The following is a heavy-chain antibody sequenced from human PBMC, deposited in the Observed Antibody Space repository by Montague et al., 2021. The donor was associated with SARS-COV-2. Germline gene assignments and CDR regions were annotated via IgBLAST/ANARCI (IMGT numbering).Heavy chain of an antibody. CDR1: GGSISSGSYY. D-gene: IGHD2-21*01. J-gene: IGHJ4*02. CDR2: IYYSGSS. V-gene: IGHV4-31*03. Sequence: TLSLTCTVSGGSISSGSYYWSWIRQHPGKGLEWIGYIYYSGSSYYNPSLKSRVTISVDTSKNQFSLRLSSVTAADTAVYYCARARTSLIVVVNEFDYWGQGTLVTVS. CDR3: ARARTSLIVVVNEFDY.